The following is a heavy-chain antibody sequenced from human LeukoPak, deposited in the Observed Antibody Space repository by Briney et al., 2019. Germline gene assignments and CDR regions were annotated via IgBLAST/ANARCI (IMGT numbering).Heavy chain of an antibody. J-gene: IGHJ6*02. CDR2: FDPEDGET. D-gene: IGHD3-3*01. CDR1: GYTLTELS. V-gene: IGHV1-24*01. Sequence: ASVKVSCKVSGYTLTELSMHWVRQAPGKGLEWMGGFDPEDGETIYAQKFQGRVTMTEDTSTDTAYMELSSLRSEDTAVYYCATQGYYDFYDVRPPYGMDVWGQGTTVTVSS. CDR3: ATQGYYDFYDVRPPYGMDV.